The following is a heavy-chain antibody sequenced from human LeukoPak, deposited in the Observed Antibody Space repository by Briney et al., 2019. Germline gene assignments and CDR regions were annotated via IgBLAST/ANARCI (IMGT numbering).Heavy chain of an antibody. CDR2: IYYSGST. J-gene: IGHJ4*02. CDR1: GGSISSSSYY. CDR3: ARASCSYDINGWVPLDY. D-gene: IGHD3-22*01. V-gene: IGHV4-39*07. Sequence: PSETLSLTCTVSGGSISSSSYYWGWIRQPPGKGLEWIGSIYYSGSTYYNPSLKSRVTISVDTSKNQFSLKLSSVTAADTAVYYCARASCSYDINGWVPLDYWGQGTLVTVSS.